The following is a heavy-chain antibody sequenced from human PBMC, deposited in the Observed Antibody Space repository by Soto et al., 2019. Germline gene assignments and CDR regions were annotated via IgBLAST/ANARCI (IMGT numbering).Heavy chain of an antibody. D-gene: IGHD6-25*01. CDR3: VANHGAASAPRD. Sequence: QLVQSGTDVKKPGASVKVSCKSSGKTFINYAFSWVRQAPGEGLEYMGMVAAYDGGTWYTQKFRGRVSMTTDTSATSAYIESRSLRFEGTAVYYCVANHGAASAPRDWGQGTLVIVSS. CDR2: VAAYDGGT. V-gene: IGHV1-18*01. J-gene: IGHJ4*02. CDR1: GKTFINYA.